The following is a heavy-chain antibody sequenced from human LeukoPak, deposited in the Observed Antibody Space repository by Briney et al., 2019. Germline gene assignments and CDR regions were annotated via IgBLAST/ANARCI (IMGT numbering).Heavy chain of an antibody. CDR2: IIPIFGTA. J-gene: IGHJ6*03. CDR3: ARDRGKPPLLFMDV. D-gene: IGHD3-10*01. Sequence: SVKVSCKASGYTFTSYGISWVRQSPGQGLEWMGGIIPIFGTANYAQKFQGRVTITADESTSTAYMELSSLRSEDTAVYYCARDRGKPPLLFMDVWGKGTTVTVSS. CDR1: GYTFTSYG. V-gene: IGHV1-69*13.